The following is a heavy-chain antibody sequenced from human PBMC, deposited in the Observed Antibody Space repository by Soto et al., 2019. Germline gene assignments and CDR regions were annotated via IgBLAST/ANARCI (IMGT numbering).Heavy chain of an antibody. D-gene: IGHD2-2*01. Sequence: TSETLSLTCIVSGDSISSSSYYWGWIRQPPGKELEWIGSVYYSGRTYYNPSLKSRVTISVDTSRNQFSLKLSSVTAADTAVYYCARERYCSSTSCYERGWFDPWGQGTLVTVSS. CDR1: GDSISSSSYY. V-gene: IGHV4-39*01. CDR2: VYYSGRT. J-gene: IGHJ5*02. CDR3: ARERYCSSTSCYERGWFDP.